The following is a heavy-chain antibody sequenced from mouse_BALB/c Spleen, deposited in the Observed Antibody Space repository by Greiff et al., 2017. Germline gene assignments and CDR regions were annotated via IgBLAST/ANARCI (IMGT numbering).Heavy chain of an antibody. CDR1: GYTFTSYT. CDR3: ARKSPNFFFDY. J-gene: IGHJ2*01. CDR2: INPSSGYT. V-gene: IGHV1-4*01. Sequence: VMLVESGAELARPGASVKMSCKASGYTFTSYTMHWVKQRPGQGLEWIGYINPSSGYTNYNQKFKDKATLTADKSSSTAYMQLSSLTSEDSAVYYCARKSPNFFFDYWGQGTTLTVSS. D-gene: IGHD4-1*01.